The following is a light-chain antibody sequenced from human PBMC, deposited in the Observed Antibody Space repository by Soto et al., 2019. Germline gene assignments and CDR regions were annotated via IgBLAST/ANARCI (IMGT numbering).Light chain of an antibody. CDR2: GAS. CDR3: QQYKNWPL. V-gene: IGKV3-15*01. J-gene: IGKJ5*01. Sequence: EIVMTQSPATMSVSPGERVTLSCRTSHSVNSHVAWYQQKPGQAPSLLLYGASTRATGIPVRFSGIGFGTEFTLPISSLQSEDFAVDDCQQYKNWPLFGQGTRLEIK. CDR1: HSVNSH.